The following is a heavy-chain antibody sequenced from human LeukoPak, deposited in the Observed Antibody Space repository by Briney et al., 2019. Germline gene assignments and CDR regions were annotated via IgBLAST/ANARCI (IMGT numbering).Heavy chain of an antibody. CDR1: GFTFSSYG. V-gene: IGHV3-30*18. Sequence: GGSLRLSCAASGFTFSSYGVHWVRQAPGKGLEWVAVISYDGSNKYYADSVKGRFTISRDNAKNPLYLQMNSLRAEDTAVYYCAKEVGGSGSFWGQGTLVTVSS. CDR3: AKEVGGSGSF. CDR2: ISYDGSNK. D-gene: IGHD3-10*01. J-gene: IGHJ4*02.